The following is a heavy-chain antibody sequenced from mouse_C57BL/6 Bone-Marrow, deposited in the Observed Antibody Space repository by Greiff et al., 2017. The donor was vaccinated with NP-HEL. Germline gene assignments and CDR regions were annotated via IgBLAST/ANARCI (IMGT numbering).Heavy chain of an antibody. V-gene: IGHV1-64*01. CDR2: IHPNSGST. J-gene: IGHJ2*01. Sequence: QVQLQQPGAELVKPGASVKLSCKASGYTFTSYWMHWVKQRPGQGLEWIGMIHPNSGSTNYNEKFKSKATLTVDKSSSTAYMQLSSLTSEDSAVYYCSMGTDGGDGYFDDWGQGTTLTVSA. CDR1: GYTFTSYW. D-gene: IGHD2-14*01. CDR3: SMGTDGGDGYFDD.